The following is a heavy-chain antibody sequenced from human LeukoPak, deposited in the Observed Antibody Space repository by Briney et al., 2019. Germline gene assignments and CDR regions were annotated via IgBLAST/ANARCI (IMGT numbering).Heavy chain of an antibody. CDR2: MNPNSGNT. J-gene: IGHJ6*03. Sequence: GASVKVSCKASGYTFTSYDINWVRQATGQGLEWMGWMNPNSGNTGYAQKFQGRVTMTRNTSISTAYMELRSLRSDDTAVYYCARGHYDILTGYLAFPNDAYMDVWGKGTTVTVSS. D-gene: IGHD3-9*01. V-gene: IGHV1-8*01. CDR1: GYTFTSYD. CDR3: ARGHYDILTGYLAFPNDAYMDV.